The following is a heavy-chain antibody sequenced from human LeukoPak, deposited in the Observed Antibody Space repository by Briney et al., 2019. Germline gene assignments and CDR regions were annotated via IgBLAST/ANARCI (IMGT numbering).Heavy chain of an antibody. CDR1: GFTFDAYG. CDR2: INWSGGST. D-gene: IGHD3-3*01. J-gene: IGHJ4*02. V-gene: IGHV3-20*04. CDR3: ARDARYYDFWSGYYQY. Sequence: PGGSLRLSCAASGFTFDAYGMTWVRQAPGKGLEWVSGINWSGGSTGYADSVKGRFTISRDNAKNSLYLQMNSLRAEDTAVYYCARDARYYDFWSGYYQYWGQGTLVTVSS.